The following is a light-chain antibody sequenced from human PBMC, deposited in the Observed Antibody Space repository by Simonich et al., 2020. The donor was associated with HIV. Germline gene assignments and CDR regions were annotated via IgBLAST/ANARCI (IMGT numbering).Light chain of an antibody. Sequence: DIQMTQSPSSLSASLGDRVTITCRASQSINTYLNWYQHKPGKAPKLLIYAASSLQSGVPSRVSGSGSGTDFTLTISSLQPEDFATYYCQQLNSYPLYTFGQGTKLEIK. CDR1: QSINTY. V-gene: IGKV1-9*01. CDR3: QQLNSYPLYT. CDR2: AAS. J-gene: IGKJ2*01.